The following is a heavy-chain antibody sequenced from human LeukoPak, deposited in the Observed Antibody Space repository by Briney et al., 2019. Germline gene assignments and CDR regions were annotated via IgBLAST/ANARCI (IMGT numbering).Heavy chain of an antibody. V-gene: IGHV3-48*01. CDR2: ISSSSSTI. CDR3: ARRYGMDV. CDR1: GFTFSSYS. Sequence: GGSLRLSCAASGFTFSSYSMNWVRQAPGKGLEWVSYISSSSSTIYYADSVKGRFTISRDNAKNPLYLQMNSLRAEDTAVYYCARRYGMDVWGQGTTVTVSS. J-gene: IGHJ6*02.